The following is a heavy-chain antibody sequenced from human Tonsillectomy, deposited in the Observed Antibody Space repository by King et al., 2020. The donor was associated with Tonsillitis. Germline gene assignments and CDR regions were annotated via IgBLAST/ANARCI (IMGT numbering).Heavy chain of an antibody. D-gene: IGHD3-22*01. J-gene: IGHJ4*02. Sequence: HLVQSGAEVKKPGESLKISCKGSGYSFTRYWIAWVRQIPGKSLEWMGIIYPGDSDTRYSPSVHGQGTISADKAISTAYLQWSSLKASETAMYYCVTPGYDSSGYHSDYWGQGTLVTVSS. CDR2: IYPGDSDT. CDR3: VTPGYDSSGYHSDY. CDR1: GYSFTRYW. V-gene: IGHV5-51*01.